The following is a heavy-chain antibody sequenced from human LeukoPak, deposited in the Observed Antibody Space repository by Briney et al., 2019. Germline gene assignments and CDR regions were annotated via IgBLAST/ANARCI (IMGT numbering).Heavy chain of an antibody. J-gene: IGHJ4*02. Sequence: GGSLRLSCAASGFTFSSYAMHWVRQAPGKGLEWVAVISYDGSNKYYADSVKGRFTISRDNSKNTLYLQMNSLRAEDTAVYYCARDARPTMVRGAKGGLDHWGQGTLVTVS. V-gene: IGHV3-30*04. D-gene: IGHD3-10*01. CDR1: GFTFSSYA. CDR3: ARDARPTMVRGAKGGLDH. CDR2: ISYDGSNK.